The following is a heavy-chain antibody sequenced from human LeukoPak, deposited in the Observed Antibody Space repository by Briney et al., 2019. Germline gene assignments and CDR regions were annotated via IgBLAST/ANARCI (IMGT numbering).Heavy chain of an antibody. D-gene: IGHD1-7*01. Sequence: GGSLRISCAASGFTVSNNYMSWVRQAPGKGLEWVANIKQDGSEKYYVDSVKGRFTISRDNAKNSLYLQMNSLRAEDTAVYYCARYDSDSGTTDYWGQGTLVTVSS. CDR3: ARYDSDSGTTDY. V-gene: IGHV3-7*01. CDR2: IKQDGSEK. CDR1: GFTVSNNY. J-gene: IGHJ4*02.